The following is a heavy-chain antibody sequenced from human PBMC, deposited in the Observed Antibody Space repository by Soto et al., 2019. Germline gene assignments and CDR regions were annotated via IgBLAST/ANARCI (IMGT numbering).Heavy chain of an antibody. J-gene: IGHJ4*02. CDR2: VNAGNDNT. CDR1: GYIFTNNV. D-gene: IGHD5-18*01. V-gene: IGHV1-3*01. CDR3: AREVPYGYSRFDY. Sequence: QVHLVQSGAEVKKPGASVKVSCKTSGYIFTNNVIHWVRQAPGQRLEWMGWVNAGNDNTKWSREFQGRLTLTKDTSATTAYMELSSLTSEDTAIYFFAREVPYGYSRFDYWGQGTLVTVSS.